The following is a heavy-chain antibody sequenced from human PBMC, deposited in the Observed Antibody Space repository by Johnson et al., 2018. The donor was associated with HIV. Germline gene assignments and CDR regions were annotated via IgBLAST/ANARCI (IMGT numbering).Heavy chain of an antibody. Sequence: VQLVESGGGVVQPGRSLRLSCTASGFTFSSYAMSWVRQAPGKGLEWVSAIRGSGGSTGYADSVKGRFTISRDNAKNSLYLQMNSLRAEDTALYYCALERRGDSAFDFWGQGTMVTVSS. D-gene: IGHD3-16*01. V-gene: IGHV3-23*04. CDR3: ALERRGDSAFDF. CDR1: GFTFSSYA. CDR2: IRGSGGST. J-gene: IGHJ3*01.